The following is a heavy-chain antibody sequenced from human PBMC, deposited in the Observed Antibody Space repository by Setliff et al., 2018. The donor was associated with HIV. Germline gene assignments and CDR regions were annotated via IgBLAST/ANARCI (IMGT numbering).Heavy chain of an antibody. Sequence: GGSLRLSCAASGLTFSSYSMNWVRQAPGKGLEWVSSISSSSSYIYYADSVKGRFTISRDNAKNSLYLQMNSLRAEDTAVYYCARYWVGSRSWSPDYWGQGTLVTVS. V-gene: IGHV3-21*01. CDR3: ARYWVGSRSWSPDY. CDR2: ISSSSSYI. D-gene: IGHD6-13*01. J-gene: IGHJ4*02. CDR1: GLTFSSYS.